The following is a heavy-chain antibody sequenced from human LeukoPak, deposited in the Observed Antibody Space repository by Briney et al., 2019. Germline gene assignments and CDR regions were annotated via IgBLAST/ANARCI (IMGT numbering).Heavy chain of an antibody. J-gene: IGHJ6*04. D-gene: IGHD2-2*01. V-gene: IGHV3-30*04. Sequence: GGSLRLSCAASGFTFSSYAMHWVRQAPGKGLEWVAVILYDGSNKYYADSVKGRFTISRDNSKNTLYLQMNSLRAEDTAVYYCARVSGYQRDYYYYGMDVWGKGTTVTVSS. CDR1: GFTFSSYA. CDR3: ARVSGYQRDYYYYGMDV. CDR2: ILYDGSNK.